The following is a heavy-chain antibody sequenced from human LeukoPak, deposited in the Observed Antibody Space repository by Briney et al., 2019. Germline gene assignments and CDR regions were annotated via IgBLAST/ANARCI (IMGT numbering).Heavy chain of an antibody. CDR3: ARVGSIRIQLWSPSDY. V-gene: IGHV3-21*04. Sequence: GGSLRLSCAASGFTFSSYSMNWVRQAPGKGLEWVSSISSSSSYIYYADSVKGRFTISRDNAKNSLYLQMNSLRAEHTAVYYCARVGSIRIQLWSPSDYWGQGTLVTVSS. CDR2: ISSSSSYI. J-gene: IGHJ4*02. D-gene: IGHD5-18*01. CDR1: GFTFSSYS.